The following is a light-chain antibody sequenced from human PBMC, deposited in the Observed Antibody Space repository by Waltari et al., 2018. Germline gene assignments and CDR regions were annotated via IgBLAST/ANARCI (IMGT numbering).Light chain of an antibody. CDR3: ASYDDSLNGVI. V-gene: IGLV1-44*01. CDR2: RND. CDR1: TSTLGNNA. Sequence: SILTQLPSLSGAPGQGVTLLCSGGTSTLGNNAVRWYQQLPGATPRLLTYRNDQRPSGVPDRFSASKSDASASASLAITGLQPGDEGDYFCASYDDSLNGVIFGGGTKLTVL. J-gene: IGLJ2*01.